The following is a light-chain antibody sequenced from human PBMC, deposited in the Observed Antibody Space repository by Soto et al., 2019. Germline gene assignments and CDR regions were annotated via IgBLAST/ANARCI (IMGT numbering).Light chain of an antibody. Sequence: DIRMTQSPSTLSASVGDRVTITCRASQSISSWLAWYQQKPGKAPKLLIYKASNLESGVPSRFSGSQSGTEFTLTISSLQPDDFATYFCQQYNDYSPRTFGQGTKVEIK. V-gene: IGKV1-5*03. J-gene: IGKJ1*01. CDR2: KAS. CDR1: QSISSW. CDR3: QQYNDYSPRT.